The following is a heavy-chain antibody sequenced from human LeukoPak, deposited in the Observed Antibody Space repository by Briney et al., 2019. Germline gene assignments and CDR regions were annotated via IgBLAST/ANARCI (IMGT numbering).Heavy chain of an antibody. J-gene: IGHJ4*02. V-gene: IGHV3-7*01. CDR1: GFTFTSYW. CDR3: KSGGAAPGRFDY. CDR2: IKHDGSEQ. Sequence: GGSLRLSCAASGFTFTSYWVSWMHQAPGKGLQWVANIKHDGSEQYYVDSVRGRFTISRDNAKNSLYLQMNSLGVEDTAVYYCKSGGAAPGRFDYWGQGALVTVSS. D-gene: IGHD6-13*01.